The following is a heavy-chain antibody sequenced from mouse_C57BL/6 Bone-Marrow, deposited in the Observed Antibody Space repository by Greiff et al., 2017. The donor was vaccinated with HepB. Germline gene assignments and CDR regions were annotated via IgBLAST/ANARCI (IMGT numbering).Heavy chain of an antibody. J-gene: IGHJ4*01. D-gene: IGHD3-2*02. V-gene: IGHV2-9-1*01. CDR3: ARQLRLREDYAMDY. CDR1: GFSLTSYA. CDR2: IWTGGGT. Sequence: VKLMESGPGLVAPSQSLSITCTVSGFSLTSYAISWVRQPPGKGLEWLGVIWTGGGTNYNSALKSRLSISKDNSKSQVFLKMNSLQTDDTARYYGARQLRLREDYAMDYWGQGTSVTVSS.